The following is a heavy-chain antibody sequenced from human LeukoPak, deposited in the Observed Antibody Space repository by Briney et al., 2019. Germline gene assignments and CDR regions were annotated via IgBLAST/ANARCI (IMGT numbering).Heavy chain of an antibody. Sequence: ASVKASCKASGYTFTSYGISWVRQAPGQGLEWMGWISAYNGNTNYAQKLQGRVTMTTDTSTSTAYMELRSLRSDDTAVYYCARDPYGSGSYYNPYNWFDPWGQGTLVTVSS. CDR2: ISAYNGNT. J-gene: IGHJ5*02. V-gene: IGHV1-18*01. CDR3: ARDPYGSGSYYNPYNWFDP. D-gene: IGHD3-10*01. CDR1: GYTFTSYG.